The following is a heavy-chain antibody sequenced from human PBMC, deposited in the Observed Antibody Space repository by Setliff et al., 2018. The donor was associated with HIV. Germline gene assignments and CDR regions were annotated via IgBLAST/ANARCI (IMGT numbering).Heavy chain of an antibody. J-gene: IGHJ6*03. V-gene: IGHV3-7*01. CDR1: GFTFTNYW. CDR3: ARSGGIGNYHWDV. D-gene: IGHD3-16*01. CDR2: IKPDGSVD. Sequence: LRLSCAASGFTFTNYWMSWVRQSPGKGLEWVADIKPDGSVDHYVDSVRGRFTISRDDAKKSLYLQMNSLGAEDTAVYYCARSGGIGNYHWDVWGKGTTVTVSS.